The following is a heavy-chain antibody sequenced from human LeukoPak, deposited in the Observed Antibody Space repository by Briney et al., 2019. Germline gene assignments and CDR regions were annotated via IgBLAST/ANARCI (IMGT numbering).Heavy chain of an antibody. CDR3: VRKYGDYGYYMDV. J-gene: IGHJ6*03. Sequence: GGSLRLSCAASGFTFSSYSMNWVRQAPGKGLQWVSYISSSSTTIYYADSVKGRFTISRDNAKNSLYLQMNSLRAEDTAVYYCVRKYGDYGYYMDVWGKGTTVTVSS. CDR2: ISSSSTTI. V-gene: IGHV3-48*01. CDR1: GFTFSSYS. D-gene: IGHD4-17*01.